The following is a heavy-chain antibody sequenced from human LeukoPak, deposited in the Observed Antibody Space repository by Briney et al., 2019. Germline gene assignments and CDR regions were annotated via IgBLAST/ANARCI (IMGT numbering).Heavy chain of an antibody. CDR2: IYPGDSDT. D-gene: IGHD6-13*01. Sequence: GESLKISCKGSGYSFTSYWIGWVRQLPGKGLEWMGIIYPGDSDTRYSPSFQGQVTISADKSITTAYLQWTSLKASDSAMYYCARWRSSWYFDLWGRGTLVTVSS. CDR1: GYSFTSYW. CDR3: ARWRSSWYFDL. J-gene: IGHJ2*01. V-gene: IGHV5-51*01.